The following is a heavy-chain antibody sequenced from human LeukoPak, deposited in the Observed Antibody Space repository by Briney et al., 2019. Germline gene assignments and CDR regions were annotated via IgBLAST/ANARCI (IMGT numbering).Heavy chain of an antibody. CDR3: ASYSVDISSSWNYYYYYYMDV. CDR1: GGSISSYY. CDR2: IYYSGST. J-gene: IGHJ6*03. Sequence: SETLSLTCTVSGGSISSYYWSWIRQPPGKGLEWIGYIYYSGSTNYNPSLKSRVTISVDTSKNQFSLKLSSVTAADTAVYYCASYSVDISSSWNYYYYYYMDVWGKGTTVTISS. V-gene: IGHV4-59*08. D-gene: IGHD6-13*01.